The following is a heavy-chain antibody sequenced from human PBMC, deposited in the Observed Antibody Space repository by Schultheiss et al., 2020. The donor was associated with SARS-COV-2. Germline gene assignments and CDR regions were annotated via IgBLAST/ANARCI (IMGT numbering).Heavy chain of an antibody. J-gene: IGHJ3*02. Sequence: SETLSLTCAVSGGSISSGGYSWSWIRQPPGKGLEWIGYIYHSGSTYYNPSLKSRVTISVDTSKNQFSLKLSSVTAADTAVYYCARWVTAAGSTGDAFDIWGQGTMVTVSS. CDR1: GGSISSGGYS. CDR3: ARWVTAAGSTGDAFDI. CDR2: IYHSGST. V-gene: IGHV4-30-2*05. D-gene: IGHD6-13*01.